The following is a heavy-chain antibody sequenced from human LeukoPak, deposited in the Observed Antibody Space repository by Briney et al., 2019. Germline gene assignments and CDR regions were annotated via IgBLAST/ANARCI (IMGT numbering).Heavy chain of an antibody. CDR1: GFTFSSYQ. Sequence: GSLRLSCAASGFTFSSYQMNWVRQAPGKGLEWASYISSSGSTIYYADSVKGRFTISRDNAKNSLYLQMNSLRAEDTAVYYCARDTSSSIAARPSNFDYWGQGTLVTVSS. CDR3: ARDTSSSIAARPSNFDY. V-gene: IGHV3-48*03. D-gene: IGHD6-6*01. J-gene: IGHJ4*02. CDR2: ISSSGSTI.